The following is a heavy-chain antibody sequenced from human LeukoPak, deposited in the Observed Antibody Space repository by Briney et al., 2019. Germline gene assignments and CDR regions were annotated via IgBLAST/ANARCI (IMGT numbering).Heavy chain of an antibody. J-gene: IGHJ4*02. CDR1: GGTFSSYA. V-gene: IGHV1-69*13. CDR2: IIPIFGTA. Sequence: SVKVSCKASGGTFSSYAISWVRQAPGQGLGWMGGIIPIFGTANYAQKFQGRVTITADESTSTAYMELSSLRSEDTAVYYCARGYPDYDSSGYYPVDYWGQGTLVTVSS. D-gene: IGHD3-22*01. CDR3: ARGYPDYDSSGYYPVDY.